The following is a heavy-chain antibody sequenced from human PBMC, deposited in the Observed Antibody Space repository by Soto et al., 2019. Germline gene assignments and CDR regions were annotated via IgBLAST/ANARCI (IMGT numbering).Heavy chain of an antibody. J-gene: IGHJ3*02. V-gene: IGHV4-39*01. CDR2: IYYSGST. CDR1: GGSISSSSYY. D-gene: IGHD2-2*01. Sequence: SETLSLTCTVSGGSISSSSYYWGWIRQPPGKGLEWIGSIYYSGSTYYNPSLKSRVTISVDTSKNQFSLKLSSVTAADTAVYYCARRRRGIVVVPAASDRDAFDIWGQGTMVTVSS. CDR3: ARRRRGIVVVPAASDRDAFDI.